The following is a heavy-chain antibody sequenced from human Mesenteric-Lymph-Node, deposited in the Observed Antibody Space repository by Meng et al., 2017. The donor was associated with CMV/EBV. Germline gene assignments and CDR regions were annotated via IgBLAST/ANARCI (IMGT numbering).Heavy chain of an antibody. CDR1: FSSYD. Sequence: FSSYDMNWVRQATGKGLEWVSAIGTAGDTYYPGSVKGRFTISRENAKNSLYLQMNSLRAGDTAVYYCARVHYDILTGYYRRSWYFDLWGRGTLVTVSS. D-gene: IGHD3-9*01. J-gene: IGHJ2*01. V-gene: IGHV3-13*01. CDR3: ARVHYDILTGYYRRSWYFDL. CDR2: IGTAGDT.